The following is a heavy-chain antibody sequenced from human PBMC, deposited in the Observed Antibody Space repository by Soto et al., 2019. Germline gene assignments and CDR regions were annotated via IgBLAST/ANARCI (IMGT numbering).Heavy chain of an antibody. CDR1: EFTFSSYA. J-gene: IGHJ4*02. D-gene: IGHD3-22*01. CDR3: AKDMDSSIVVVTLFDY. CDR2: ISGSADNT. V-gene: IGHV3-23*01. Sequence: GGSLRLSCVASEFTFSSYAMSWVRQAPGKGLEWVSGISGSADNTYYADSVKGRFTISRDNSKNTLHLQMNNLRAEDTAVYYCAKDMDSSIVVVTLFDYWGQGTLVTVSS.